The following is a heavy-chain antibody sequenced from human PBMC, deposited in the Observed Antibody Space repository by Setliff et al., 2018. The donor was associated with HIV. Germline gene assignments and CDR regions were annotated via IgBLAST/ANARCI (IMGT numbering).Heavy chain of an antibody. V-gene: IGHV4-61*09. CDR1: GGSINSDDYY. Sequence: SETLSLTCTVSGGSINSDDYYWSWIRLSAGKGLEWIGHIYASGSTKYNPSLKSRVTMSVDTSQNQFSLKLTSVTATDTAVYYCAKCGGTCWHNFFGPWGQGTLVTVSS. CDR2: IYASGST. D-gene: IGHD2-15*01. CDR3: AKCGGTCWHNFFGP. J-gene: IGHJ5*02.